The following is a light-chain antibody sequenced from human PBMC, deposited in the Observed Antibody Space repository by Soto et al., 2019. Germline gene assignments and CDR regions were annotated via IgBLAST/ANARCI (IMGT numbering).Light chain of an antibody. CDR1: QGLSSY. CDR2: AAS. V-gene: IGKV1-9*01. J-gene: IGKJ4*01. Sequence: IQLTQSPSSLSASVGDRVTITCRASQGLSSYLAWFQQKPAKAPKLLIYAASTLQTGVPSRFSGSESGTDFTVTISSLQPEDFATYYCQQVNNYPLTFGGGTKVEIK. CDR3: QQVNNYPLT.